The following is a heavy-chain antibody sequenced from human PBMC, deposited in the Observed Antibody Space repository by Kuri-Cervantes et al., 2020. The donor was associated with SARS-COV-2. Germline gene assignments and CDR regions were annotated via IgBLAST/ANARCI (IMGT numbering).Heavy chain of an antibody. Sequence: LSLTCAASGFTFSSYAMHWVRQAPGKGLEWVAVISYDGSNKYYADSVKGRFTISRDNSKNTLYLQMNSLRAEDTAVYYCARVPGVDQYYYDSSGYSPPAPGDWYFDLWGRGTLVTVSS. D-gene: IGHD3-22*01. CDR3: ARVPGVDQYYYDSSGYSPPAPGDWYFDL. CDR2: ISYDGSNK. V-gene: IGHV3-30-3*01. J-gene: IGHJ2*01. CDR1: GFTFSSYA.